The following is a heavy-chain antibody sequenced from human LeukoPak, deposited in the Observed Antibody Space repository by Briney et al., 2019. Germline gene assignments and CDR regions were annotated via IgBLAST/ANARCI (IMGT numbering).Heavy chain of an antibody. CDR2: INPNSGGT. Sequence: ASVKVSCKASGYTFNGYYMHWVRQAPGQGLEWMGWINPNSGGTKYARKFQGRVIMTRDTSITTAYMELSGLRSDDTAVYYCARGGVRDNWFDPWGQGSPVTVSS. J-gene: IGHJ5*02. D-gene: IGHD3-16*01. V-gene: IGHV1-2*02. CDR1: GYTFNGYY. CDR3: ARGGVRDNWFDP.